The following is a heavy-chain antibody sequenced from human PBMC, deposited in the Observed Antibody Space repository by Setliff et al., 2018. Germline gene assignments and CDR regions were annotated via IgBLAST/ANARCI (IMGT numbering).Heavy chain of an antibody. J-gene: IGHJ3*02. V-gene: IGHV1-18*01. CDR3: VRDRAAIVVGPPTAAFDI. CDR1: GYTFAKYG. Sequence: ASVKVSCKAFGYTFAKYGTSWARQAPGQGLEWMGWISGYNGYTVYAQELQGRVTLTTDTSTGTAYMEVRSLRSDDTAQYYCVRDRAAIVVGPPTAAFDIWGQGTMVTVSS. D-gene: IGHD2-2*01. CDR2: ISGYNGYT.